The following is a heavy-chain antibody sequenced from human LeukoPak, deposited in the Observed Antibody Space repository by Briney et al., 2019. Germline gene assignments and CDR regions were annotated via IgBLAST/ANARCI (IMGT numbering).Heavy chain of an antibody. J-gene: IGHJ4*01. V-gene: IGHV4-59*01. D-gene: IGHD2-15*01. CDR3: ARGLLPGGPFDY. Sequence: SETLSLTCAVYGGSFSGYYWSWIRQPPGKGLEWIGYMYSNGGTNYSPSLKSRVTVSVDTSRKQLSLKLRSVTAADTAVYYCARGLLPGGPFDYWGQGTLVTVSS. CDR2: MYSNGGT. CDR1: GGSFSGYY.